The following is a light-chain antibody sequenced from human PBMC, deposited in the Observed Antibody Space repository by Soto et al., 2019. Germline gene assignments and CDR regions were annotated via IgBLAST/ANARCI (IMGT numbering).Light chain of an antibody. CDR2: EAS. V-gene: IGKV1-33*01. CDR1: QDISSY. Sequence: DIQMTQSPSSLSASVGDRVTITCQASQDISSYLAWYQQTPGKAPKLLIYEASELQTGVPSRFSGGGSGTNFTLTISSLQSEDFASYYCQHYDNLVLYTFGQGT. CDR3: QHYDNLVLYT. J-gene: IGKJ2*01.